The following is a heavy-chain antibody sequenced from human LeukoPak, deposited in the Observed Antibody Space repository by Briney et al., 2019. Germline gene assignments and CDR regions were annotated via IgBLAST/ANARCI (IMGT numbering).Heavy chain of an antibody. CDR2: INGDGSYT. Sequence: PGGSLRLSCAASGFTFSSYWMHWVRQAQGEGLVWVSRINGDGSYTNYADSVKGRLTISRDNARNTLYLQMSSLRAEDTAVYFCARVGYSSGWSHFDSWGQGTLVTVSS. CDR3: ARVGYSSGWSHFDS. CDR1: GFTFSSYW. V-gene: IGHV3-74*01. D-gene: IGHD6-19*01. J-gene: IGHJ4*02.